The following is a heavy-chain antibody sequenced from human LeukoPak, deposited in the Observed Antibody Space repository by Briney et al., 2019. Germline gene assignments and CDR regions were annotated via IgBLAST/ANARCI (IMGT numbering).Heavy chain of an antibody. J-gene: IGHJ4*02. Sequence: SETLSLTCSVSGDSISNDNYYWGWIRQPPGKGLEWIGSIHYSGSTYSNPSLKSRVSISVDPPKNQFSLEVTSVTAADTAVYYCARRLSYGSSDWGQGTLGTVSS. CDR3: ARRLSYGSSD. V-gene: IGHV4-39*01. CDR1: GDSISNDNYY. D-gene: IGHD5-18*01. CDR2: IHYSGST.